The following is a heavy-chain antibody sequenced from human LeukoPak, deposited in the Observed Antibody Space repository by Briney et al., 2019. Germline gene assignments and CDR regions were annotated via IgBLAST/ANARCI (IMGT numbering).Heavy chain of an antibody. CDR3: GRVFEDGYNSLFDY. Sequence: SETLSLTCTVSGGSFSSGGYYWSWIRQPPGKGLEWIGYIYYSGSTNYNPSLKSRVTISVDTSKNQFSLKLSSVTAADTAVYYCGRVFEDGYNSLFDYWGQGTLVTVSS. CDR2: IYYSGST. V-gene: IGHV4-61*08. J-gene: IGHJ4*02. D-gene: IGHD5-24*01. CDR1: GGSFSSGGYY.